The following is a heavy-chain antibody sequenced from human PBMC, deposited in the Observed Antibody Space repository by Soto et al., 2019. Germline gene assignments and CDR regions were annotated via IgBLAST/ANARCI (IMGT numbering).Heavy chain of an antibody. J-gene: IGHJ4*02. CDR1: VFPFSSYC. V-gene: IGHV3-30*18. CDR3: AKDLYTYYDSSALGSC. D-gene: IGHD3-22*01. CDR2: ISYDGSNK. Sequence: GGCLRLSCAASVFPFSSYCMHWVRPAPGKGLEWVAVISYDGSNKYYADSVKGRFTISRDNSKNTLYLQMNSLRAEDTAVYYCAKDLYTYYDSSALGSCWGQGTLVTVSS.